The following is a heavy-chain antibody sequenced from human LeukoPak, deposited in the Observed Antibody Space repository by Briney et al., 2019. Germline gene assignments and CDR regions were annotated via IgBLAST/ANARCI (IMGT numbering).Heavy chain of an antibody. D-gene: IGHD2-2*01. CDR3: AGESIVVVPAVHFDY. J-gene: IGHJ4*02. Sequence: PSETLSLTCTVSGGSISSSSYYWSWIRQPAGKGLEWIGRIYTSGSTNYNPSLKSRVTMSVDTSKNQFSLKLSSVTAADTAVYYCAGESIVVVPAVHFDYWGQGTLVTVSS. CDR2: IYTSGST. CDR1: GGSISSSSYY. V-gene: IGHV4-61*02.